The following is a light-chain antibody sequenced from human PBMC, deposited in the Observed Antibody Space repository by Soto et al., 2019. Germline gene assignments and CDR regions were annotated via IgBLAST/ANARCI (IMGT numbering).Light chain of an antibody. J-gene: IGKJ4*01. Sequence: DIQMTQSPSTLSASVGDRVTNTCRASQSISTWLAWYQQKPGKAPKLLIYKASSLESGVPSRFSGSGSGTEFTLTISSLQPDDFATYYCQQYNTYPLTFGGGTTVEIK. CDR3: QQYNTYPLT. CDR2: KAS. V-gene: IGKV1-5*03. CDR1: QSISTW.